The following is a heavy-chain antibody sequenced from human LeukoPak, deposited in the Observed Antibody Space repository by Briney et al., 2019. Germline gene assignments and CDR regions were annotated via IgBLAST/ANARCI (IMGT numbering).Heavy chain of an antibody. D-gene: IGHD5-24*01. CDR2: LNPISGDT. CDR1: GYTFTDYY. J-gene: IGHJ4*02. CDR3: ARGRNIEMTTMSGGSDY. V-gene: IGHV1-2*02. Sequence: ASVRVSCKASGYTFTDYYMHWVRQAPGHGLEWMGWLNPISGDTNYAQKFQGRVSMTRDSSISTAYMDLSDLRSDDTAVYSCARGRNIEMTTMSGGSDYWGQGTLLTVSS.